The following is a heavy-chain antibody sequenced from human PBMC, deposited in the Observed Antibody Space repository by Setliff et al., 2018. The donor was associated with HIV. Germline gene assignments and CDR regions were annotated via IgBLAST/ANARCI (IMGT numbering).Heavy chain of an antibody. CDR3: AKDPTYYYESSGPYDAFDV. CDR2: ISGSGVST. CDR1: GFTFSSYA. J-gene: IGHJ3*01. D-gene: IGHD3-22*01. V-gene: IGHV3-23*01. Sequence: GGSLRLSCAASGFTFSSYAISWVRQAPGKGLEWVSAISGSGVSTYYAGSVKGRFTISRDNSKTTLYVQMNSLRAEDTAVYYCAKDPTYYYESSGPYDAFDVWGQGTMVTVSS.